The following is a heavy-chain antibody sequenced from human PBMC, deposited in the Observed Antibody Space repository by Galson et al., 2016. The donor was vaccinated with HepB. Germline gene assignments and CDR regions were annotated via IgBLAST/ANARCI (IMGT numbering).Heavy chain of an antibody. CDR1: GFTFSSYG. Sequence: SLRLSCAASGFTFSSYGMHWVRQAPGKGLEWVAIIWYDGTNKSYADSVKGRFTISRDNSKNTLYLQMNSLRAEDTAVYYCARDQCSSTGCPPEGGYYGMDVWGQGTLVTVSS. D-gene: IGHD2-2*01. J-gene: IGHJ6*02. CDR3: ARDQCSSTGCPPEGGYYGMDV. CDR2: IWYDGTNK. V-gene: IGHV3-33*01.